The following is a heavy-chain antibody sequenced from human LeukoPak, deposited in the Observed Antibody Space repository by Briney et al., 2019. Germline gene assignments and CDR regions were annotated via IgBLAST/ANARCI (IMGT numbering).Heavy chain of an antibody. CDR1: GGSISSYY. Sequence: SEPLSLTCTVSGGSISSYYWSWLRQPAGKGLEWIGRIYTSGSTNYNPSLKSRVTMSVDTSKNQFSLKLSSVTAADTAVYYCARDTYYYDSSGPTLQHWGQGTLVTVSS. V-gene: IGHV4-4*07. CDR3: ARDTYYYDSSGPTLQH. J-gene: IGHJ1*01. CDR2: IYTSGST. D-gene: IGHD3-22*01.